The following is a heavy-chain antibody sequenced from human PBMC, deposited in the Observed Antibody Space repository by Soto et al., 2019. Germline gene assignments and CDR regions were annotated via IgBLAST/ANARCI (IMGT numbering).Heavy chain of an antibody. CDR3: ARVTINVSTYYFDY. CDR2: IFYSRST. V-gene: IGHV4-59*01. J-gene: IGHJ4*02. Sequence: SETLSLTCSVSGGSISSYYLSWIRQPPGKGLEWTGYIFYSRSTNYNPSLKSRVTMSIDTSKNQFSLKLSSVTAADTAVYYCARVTINVSTYYFDYWGQGTLVTVSS. CDR1: GGSISSYY.